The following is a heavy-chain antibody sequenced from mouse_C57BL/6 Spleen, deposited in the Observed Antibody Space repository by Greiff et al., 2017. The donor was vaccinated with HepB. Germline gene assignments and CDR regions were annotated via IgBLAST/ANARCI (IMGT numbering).Heavy chain of an antibody. V-gene: IGHV1-42*01. D-gene: IGHD1-1*01. Sequence: VQLQQSGPELVKPGASVKISCKASGYSFTGYYMNWVKQSPEKSLEWIGEINPSTGGTTYNQKFKATATLTVDKSSSTAYMQLKSLTSEDSAVYYCARHYYGSSYYAMDYWGQGTSVTVSS. CDR3: ARHYYGSSYYAMDY. J-gene: IGHJ4*01. CDR2: INPSTGGT. CDR1: GYSFTGYY.